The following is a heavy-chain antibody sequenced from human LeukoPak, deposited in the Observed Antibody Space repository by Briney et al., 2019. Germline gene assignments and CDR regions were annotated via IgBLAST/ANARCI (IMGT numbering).Heavy chain of an antibody. CDR1: GLTFRDSA. Sequence: PGGSLKLSCAASGLTFRDSAMHWVRQASGKGLEWVGRISTRANNYATIYTASVNGRFTISKDDSKNTAYLQMNSLKTEDTAVYFCSTLDDYIQFRWGQGTLVTVSP. CDR3: STLDDYIQFR. D-gene: IGHD5-24*01. CDR2: ISTRANNYAT. J-gene: IGHJ4*02. V-gene: IGHV3-73*01.